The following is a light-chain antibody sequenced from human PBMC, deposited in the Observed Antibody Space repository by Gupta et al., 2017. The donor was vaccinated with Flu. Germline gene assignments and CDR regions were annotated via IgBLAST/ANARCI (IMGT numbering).Light chain of an antibody. CDR3: QQTYSIPQS. CDR1: QSINSY. J-gene: IGKJ2*03. CDR2: AAS. Sequence: DIQMTQSPSSLSASVGDRVTITCRTSQSINSYLNWYQQKPGKAPKLLIYAASSLQSGVPSRFSGSGSGTDFTLTISSLQPEDFATYYCQQTYSIPQSFGQGTKLEI. V-gene: IGKV1-39*01.